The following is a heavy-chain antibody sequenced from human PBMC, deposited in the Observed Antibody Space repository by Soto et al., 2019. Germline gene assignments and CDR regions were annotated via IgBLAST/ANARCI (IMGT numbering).Heavy chain of an antibody. CDR2: IYSGGGT. V-gene: IGHV3-53*01. J-gene: IGHJ4*02. CDR3: ARMPMLITTYSYHFDC. Sequence: GWSLRLSCAASGFTVRGNYMGWVRQGPGKGLECVSLIYSGGGTYYADSVKGRFTISRDNSKNTLYIQMNSLRVDDTAVYYCARMPMLITTYSYHFDCWGQGTLDSVSS. CDR1: GFTVRGNY. D-gene: IGHD3-22*01.